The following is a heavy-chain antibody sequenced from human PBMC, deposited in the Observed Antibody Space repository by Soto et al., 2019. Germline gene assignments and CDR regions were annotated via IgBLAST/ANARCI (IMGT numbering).Heavy chain of an antibody. J-gene: IGHJ6*02. CDR3: AKDLGYCSSTGCYDFYAMDV. CDR2: ISGSGGST. CDR1: GFTFSSSA. Sequence: GVSLRLSCTASGFTFSSSAINWVRQAPGKGLEWVSGISGSGGSTYYADSVKGRFTISRDNSKNTVYLQMNSLRAEDTAVYYCAKDLGYCSSTGCYDFYAMDVWGQGTTVTVSS. D-gene: IGHD2-2*01. V-gene: IGHV3-23*01.